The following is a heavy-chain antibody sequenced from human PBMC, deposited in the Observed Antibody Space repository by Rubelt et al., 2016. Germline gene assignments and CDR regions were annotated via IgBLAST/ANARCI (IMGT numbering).Heavy chain of an antibody. V-gene: IGHV1-18*01. CDR1: GYTFTSYG. CDR3: ARDLRGGGEQWLAYYFDY. J-gene: IGHJ4*02. CDR2: ISAYNGNT. D-gene: IGHD6-19*01. Sequence: QVQLVQSGAEVKKPGASVKVSCKASGYTFTSYGISWVRQAPGQGLEWMGWISAYNGNTNYAQKVQGRVTITADESTSTAYMELGSLRSEDTAVYYCARDLRGGGEQWLAYYFDYWGQGTLVTVSS.